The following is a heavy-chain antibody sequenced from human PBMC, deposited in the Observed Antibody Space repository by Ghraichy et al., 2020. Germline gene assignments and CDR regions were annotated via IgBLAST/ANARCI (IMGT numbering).Heavy chain of an antibody. Sequence: GGSLRLSCAASGFTFDDYAMHWVRQAPGKGLEWVSGISWNIGSIGYADSVKGRFTISRDNAKNSLYLQMNSLRAEDTALYYCAKTPVDIVGAAPLDYWGQGTLVTVSS. D-gene: IGHD1-26*01. V-gene: IGHV3-9*01. CDR3: AKTPVDIVGAAPLDY. CDR2: ISWNIGSI. CDR1: GFTFDDYA. J-gene: IGHJ4*02.